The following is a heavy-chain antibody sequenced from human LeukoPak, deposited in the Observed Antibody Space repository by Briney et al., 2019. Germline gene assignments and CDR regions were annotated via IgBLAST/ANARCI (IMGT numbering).Heavy chain of an antibody. Sequence: SETLSLTCTVSGGSISSGGYYWSWIRQHPGKGLEWLGYIYYSGSTYYNPSLKSRVTISVDTSKNQFSLKLSSVTAADTAVYYCARGYSSSNHWFDPWGQGTLVTVSS. CDR2: IYYSGST. CDR3: ARGYSSSNHWFDP. V-gene: IGHV4-31*03. J-gene: IGHJ5*02. CDR1: GGSISSGGYY. D-gene: IGHD6-6*01.